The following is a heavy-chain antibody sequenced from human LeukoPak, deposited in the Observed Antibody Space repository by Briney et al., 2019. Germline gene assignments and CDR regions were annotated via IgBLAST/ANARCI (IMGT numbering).Heavy chain of an antibody. V-gene: IGHV3-30*02. J-gene: IGHJ4*02. D-gene: IGHD1-26*01. Sequence: GGSLRLSCAASGFTFSSYGMHWVRQAPGKGLEWVAFIRYDGSNKYYADSVKGRFTISGDNSKNTLYLQMNSLRAEDTAVYYCARDSLLSRRVRNFDYWGQGTLVTVSS. CDR3: ARDSLLSRRVRNFDY. CDR1: GFTFSSYG. CDR2: IRYDGSNK.